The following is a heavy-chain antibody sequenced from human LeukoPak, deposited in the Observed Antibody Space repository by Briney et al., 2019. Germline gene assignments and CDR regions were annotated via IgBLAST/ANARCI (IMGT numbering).Heavy chain of an antibody. CDR1: GFTFSSYA. V-gene: IGHV3-23*01. CDR2: ISGSGGST. CDR3: AKALSHCRGGSCYSAVDY. Sequence: GGSLRHSCAASGFTFSSYAMNWVRQAPGKGLEWVSAISGSGGSTYYADSVKGRFTISRDNSKNTLYLQMNSLSAEDTAVYYCAKALSHCRGGSCYSAVDYWGQGTLVTVSS. J-gene: IGHJ4*02. D-gene: IGHD2-15*01.